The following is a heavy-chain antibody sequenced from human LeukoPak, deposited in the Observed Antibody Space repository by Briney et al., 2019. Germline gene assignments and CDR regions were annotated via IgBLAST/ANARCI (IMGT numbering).Heavy chain of an antibody. D-gene: IGHD6-13*01. J-gene: IGHJ6*03. CDR1: GGSIGSYY. V-gene: IGHV4-59*12. CDR2: ISYSGNT. Sequence: RSSETLSLTCTVSGGSIGSYYWSWIRQSPGKGLEWIGYISYSGNTKYNPSLKSRVTISVDTSKNQFSLKLSSVTAADTAVYYCARVSYSSSWYYHYMDVWGKGTTVTVSS. CDR3: ARVSYSSSWYYHYMDV.